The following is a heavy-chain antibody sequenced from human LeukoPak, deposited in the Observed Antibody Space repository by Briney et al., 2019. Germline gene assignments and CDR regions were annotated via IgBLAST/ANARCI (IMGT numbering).Heavy chain of an antibody. D-gene: IGHD6-19*01. Sequence: SETLSLTCTVSGASVSDYYWNWIRQPPGKGLEWIGFGYYTGTTNYNPSLKSRVTISVDTSKNQFSLKLNSVTAADTAIYYCARGPRRGAVAGAFDYWGQGTLVTVSS. CDR1: GASVSDYY. CDR3: ARGPRRGAVAGAFDY. CDR2: GYYTGTT. J-gene: IGHJ4*02. V-gene: IGHV4-59*02.